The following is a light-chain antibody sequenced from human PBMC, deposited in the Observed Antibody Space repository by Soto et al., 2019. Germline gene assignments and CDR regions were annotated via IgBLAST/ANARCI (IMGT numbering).Light chain of an antibody. CDR3: LQYNTSPFT. V-gene: IGKV1-5*03. CDR1: QSIGAW. CDR2: KAS. Sequence: DIPMTQSPSTLSASVGDRVTITCRASQSIGAWLAWYQQKPGKAPKVLMYKASNLESGVPSRFSGRGSGTEFILTISSLQPDDFATYFCLQYNTSPFTFGQGTRLEIK. J-gene: IGKJ2*01.